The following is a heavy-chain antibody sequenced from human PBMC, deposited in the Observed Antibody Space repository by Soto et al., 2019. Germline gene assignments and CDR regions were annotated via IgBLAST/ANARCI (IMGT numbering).Heavy chain of an antibody. V-gene: IGHV1-3*01. J-gene: IGHJ4*02. Sequence: ASVKVSCKASGYTFTSYAMHWGRQAPGQRLEWMGWINVGNGHTKYSQKFQDRVTITRDTSASTAYMELSSLRSEDTAVYYCARGVEMATIIDFWGQGTLVTVSS. CDR2: INVGNGHT. D-gene: IGHD5-12*01. CDR3: ARGVEMATIIDF. CDR1: GYTFTSYA.